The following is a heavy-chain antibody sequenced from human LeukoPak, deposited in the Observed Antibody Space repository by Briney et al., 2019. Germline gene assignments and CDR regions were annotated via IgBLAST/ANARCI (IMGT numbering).Heavy chain of an antibody. CDR3: ARWFYYGSGRRQFDY. V-gene: IGHV4-61*02. Sequence: SETLSLTCTVSGGSISSGSYYWSWIRQPAGKGLEWIGRIYTSGSTNYNPSLKSRVTISVDTSKNQISLKLSSVTAADTAVYYCARWFYYGSGRRQFDYWGQGALVTVSS. D-gene: IGHD3-10*01. CDR1: GGSISSGSYY. J-gene: IGHJ4*02. CDR2: IYTSGST.